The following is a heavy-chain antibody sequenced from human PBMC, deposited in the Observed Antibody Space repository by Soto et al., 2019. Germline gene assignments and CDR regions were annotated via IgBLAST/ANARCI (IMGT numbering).Heavy chain of an antibody. V-gene: IGHV3-23*01. Sequence: EVQLLDSGGGLVQPGGSLRLSCAASGFTFITYAMSWVRQAPGKGLEWVSIISGSGGSTYYPDSVKGRFTISRDNSKNTLYLQMNSLRADDTAVYYCAKLPAAHSYFDCWGQGTLVTVSS. CDR3: AKLPAAHSYFDC. D-gene: IGHD2-2*01. J-gene: IGHJ4*02. CDR2: ISGSGGST. CDR1: GFTFITYA.